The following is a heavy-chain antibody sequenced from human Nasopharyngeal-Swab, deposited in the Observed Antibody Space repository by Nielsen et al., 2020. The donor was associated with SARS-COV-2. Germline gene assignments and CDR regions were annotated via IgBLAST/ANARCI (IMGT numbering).Heavy chain of an antibody. CDR1: GDSISRYY. CDR3: AREVVGGLVDS. V-gene: IGHV4-59*12. J-gene: IGHJ4*02. D-gene: IGHD1-26*01. CDR2: FSYSVIT. Sequence: SQTLSLTCTVSGDSISRYYWGWIRQPPGKGLEWIGDFSYSVITHYNASLKSRVTISLDTSKNQFSLKLRSVTAADTGVYNCAREVVGGLVDSWGQGTLVTVSS.